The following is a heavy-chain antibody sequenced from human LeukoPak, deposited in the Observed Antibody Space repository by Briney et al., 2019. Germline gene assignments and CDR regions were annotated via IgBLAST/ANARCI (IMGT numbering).Heavy chain of an antibody. CDR1: GFTFSSYA. V-gene: IGHV3-23*01. Sequence: PPGGSLRLSCAASGFTFSSYAMSWVRQAPGKGLEWVSAISGSGGSTYYADSVEGRFTISRDNSKNTLYLQMNSLRAEDTAVYYCANANPFRAGYCSSTSCYTIDYWGQGTLVTVSS. J-gene: IGHJ4*02. CDR2: ISGSGGST. CDR3: ANANPFRAGYCSSTSCYTIDY. D-gene: IGHD2-2*02.